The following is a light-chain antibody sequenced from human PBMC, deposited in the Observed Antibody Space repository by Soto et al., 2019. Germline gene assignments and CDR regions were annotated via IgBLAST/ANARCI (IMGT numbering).Light chain of an antibody. CDR1: QSVSSSY. Sequence: EIVMTQSPGTLSLSPGERATLSCRVSQSVSSSYLAWYQQKPGQAPRLLIYGASSRATGIPDRFSGSGSGTDFTLTISRLEPEDFVVYYCQQYGSSPSLTFGGGTKVEIK. J-gene: IGKJ4*01. V-gene: IGKV3-20*01. CDR3: QQYGSSPSLT. CDR2: GAS.